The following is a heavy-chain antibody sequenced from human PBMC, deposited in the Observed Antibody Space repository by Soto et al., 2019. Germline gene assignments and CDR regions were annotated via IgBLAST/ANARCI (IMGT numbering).Heavy chain of an antibody. CDR3: ARDAYISGYYQFDY. CDR2: IHFDGSTT. CDR1: GFTFSSYW. V-gene: IGHV3-74*01. Sequence: EVQLVESGGGLVQPGGSLRLSCAASGFTFSSYWMHWVRQVPGKGLVWVSRIHFDGSTTHYADSVKGRFTISRDNAKNTLSLQMNSLRAEYTAVYYCARDAYISGYYQFDYWGQGTLVTVSS. D-gene: IGHD6-19*01. J-gene: IGHJ4*02.